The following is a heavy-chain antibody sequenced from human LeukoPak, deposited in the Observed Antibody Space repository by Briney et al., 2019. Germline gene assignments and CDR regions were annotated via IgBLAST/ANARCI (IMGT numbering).Heavy chain of an antibody. CDR2: ISAYNGNT. Sequence: ASVKVSCKASGYTFTGYYMHWVRQAPGQGLEWMGWISAYNGNTNYAQKLQGRVTMTTDTSTSTAYMELRSLRSDDTAVYYCARVVRGVGYYYYYYGMDVWGQGTTVTVSS. CDR3: ARVVRGVGYYYYYYGMDV. D-gene: IGHD3-10*01. CDR1: GYTFTGYY. V-gene: IGHV1-18*04. J-gene: IGHJ6*02.